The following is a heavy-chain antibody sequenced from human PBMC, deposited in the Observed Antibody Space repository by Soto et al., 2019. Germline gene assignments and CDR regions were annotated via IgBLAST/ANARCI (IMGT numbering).Heavy chain of an antibody. CDR3: AREGTCSSTSCPTYFSFGMDV. D-gene: IGHD2-2*01. J-gene: IGHJ6*02. CDR1: GYTFASYG. Sequence: ASVKVSCKASGYTFASYGISWVRQAPGQGVEWMGWISAYNGNTNYAQKFQGRVTMTTDTFTRTAYMEVRSLRSDDTAVYYCAREGTCSSTSCPTYFSFGMDVWG. V-gene: IGHV1-18*01. CDR2: ISAYNGNT.